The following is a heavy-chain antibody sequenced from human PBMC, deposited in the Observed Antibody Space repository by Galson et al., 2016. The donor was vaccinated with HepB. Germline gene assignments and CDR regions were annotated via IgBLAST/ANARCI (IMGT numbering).Heavy chain of an antibody. J-gene: IGHJ4*02. CDR3: AKADRRSYPRYFDS. CDR2: FSGLIGTT. V-gene: IGHV3-23*01. Sequence: SLRLSCAASGFTFNNYAMSWVRQAPGKGLEWVSSFSGLIGTTYYADSVRGRFTISRDNSKNTLFLQTNSLRVEDTALYYCAKADRRSYPRYFDSWGQGTLVTVSS. CDR1: GFTFNNYA.